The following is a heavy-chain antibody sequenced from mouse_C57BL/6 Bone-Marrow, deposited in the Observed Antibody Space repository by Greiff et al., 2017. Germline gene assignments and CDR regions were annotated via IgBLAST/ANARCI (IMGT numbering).Heavy chain of an antibody. D-gene: IGHD2-5*01. CDR2: ISYDGSN. V-gene: IGHV3-6*01. J-gene: IGHJ2*01. CDR3: ARGGYSNYEFDY. CDR1: GYSITSGYY. Sequence: EVKLQESGPGLVKPSQSLSLTCSVTGYSITSGYYWNWIRQFPGNKLEWMGYISYDGSNNYNPSLKNRISITRDTSKNQFFLKLNSVTTEDTATYYCARGGYSNYEFDYWGQGTTLTVSS.